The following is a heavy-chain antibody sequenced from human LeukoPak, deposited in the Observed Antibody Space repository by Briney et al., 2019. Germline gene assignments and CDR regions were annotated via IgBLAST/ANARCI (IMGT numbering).Heavy chain of an antibody. Sequence: GASVKVSCKASGYTFTFNYIHWGRQAPGKGLEWMGRFDPEDGETIYAQKFQGRVTMTADTSTDTVYMELSSLRSEDTAVYYCATEGKMVRGVYTDYWGQGTLVTVSS. CDR2: FDPEDGET. CDR1: GYTFTFNY. D-gene: IGHD3-10*01. J-gene: IGHJ4*02. CDR3: ATEGKMVRGVYTDY. V-gene: IGHV1-24*01.